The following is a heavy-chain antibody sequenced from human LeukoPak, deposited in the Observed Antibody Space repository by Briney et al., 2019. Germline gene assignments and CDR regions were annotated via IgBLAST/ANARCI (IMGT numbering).Heavy chain of an antibody. CDR1: GFAFSSYA. Sequence: GGSLRLSCAASGFAFSSYAMSWVRQAPGKGLEWVSGISGSGGNTFYADSVKGRFTISRDNSKNTLYLQMNSLRAEDTAVYYCAKENGAAVISHFDYWGQGTLVTVSS. CDR3: AKENGAAVISHFDY. J-gene: IGHJ4*02. V-gene: IGHV3-23*01. CDR2: ISGSGGNT. D-gene: IGHD2-21*01.